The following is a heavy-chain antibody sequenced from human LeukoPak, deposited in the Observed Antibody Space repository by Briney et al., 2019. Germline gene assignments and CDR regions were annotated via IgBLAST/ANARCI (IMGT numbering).Heavy chain of an antibody. CDR3: AKTRYCSSTSCYDY. CDR2: ISYDGSNK. V-gene: IGHV3-30*18. J-gene: IGHJ4*02. Sequence: PGGSLRLSCAASGFTFSSYGMHWVRQAPGKGLEWVAVISYDGSNKYYADSVKGRFTISRDNSKNTLYLQMNSLRAEDTAVYYCAKTRYCSSTSCYDYWGQGTLVTVSS. D-gene: IGHD2-2*01. CDR1: GFTFSSYG.